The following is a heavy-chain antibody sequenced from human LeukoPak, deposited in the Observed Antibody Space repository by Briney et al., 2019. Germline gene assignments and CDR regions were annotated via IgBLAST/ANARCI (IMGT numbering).Heavy chain of an antibody. CDR2: INPNSGGT. J-gene: IGHJ6*03. V-gene: IGHV1-2*02. CDR1: GYTFTGYY. D-gene: IGHD3-3*01. CDR3: ARVPNYDFWSGPYYYYMDV. Sequence: ASVKVSCKASGYTFTGYYMHWVRQAPGQGLEWMGWINPNSGGTNYAQKLQGRVTMTRDTSISTAYMELSRLRSDDTAVYYCARVPNYDFWSGPYYYYMDVWGKGTTVTVSS.